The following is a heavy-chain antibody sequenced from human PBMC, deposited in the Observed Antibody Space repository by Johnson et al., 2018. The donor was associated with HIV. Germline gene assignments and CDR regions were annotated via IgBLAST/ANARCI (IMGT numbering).Heavy chain of an antibody. V-gene: IGHV3-72*01. CDR2: TRNKANSYTT. CDR3: ARLTTSADGGAFDI. Sequence: VQLVESGGGVVQPGGSLRLSCAASGFTVSSNYMSWVRQAPGKGLEWVGRTRNKANSYTTEYAASVKGRFTISRDESKNSLYLQMNSLRAEDTAGYYCARLTTSADGGAFDIWGQGTMVTVSS. CDR1: GFTVSSNY. J-gene: IGHJ3*02. D-gene: IGHD1-14*01.